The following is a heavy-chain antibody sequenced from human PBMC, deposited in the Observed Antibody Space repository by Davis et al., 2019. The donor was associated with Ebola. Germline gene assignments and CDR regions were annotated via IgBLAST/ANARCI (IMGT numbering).Heavy chain of an antibody. D-gene: IGHD1-26*01. J-gene: IGHJ6*03. CDR1: DASISSHY. Sequence: SETLSLTFTVSDASISSHYWSWIRQPPGKGLDWIGYIYYTGSTGSTNYNPSLKSRFTISVETSKNQFSLKLRSVTAADTAVYFCARHPASGSNTYYYYIDIWGKGTTVTVSS. V-gene: IGHV4-59*08. CDR3: ARHPASGSNTYYYYIDI. CDR2: IYYTGSTGST.